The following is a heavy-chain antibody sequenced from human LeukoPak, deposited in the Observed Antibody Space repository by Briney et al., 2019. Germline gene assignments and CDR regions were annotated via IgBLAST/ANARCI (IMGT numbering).Heavy chain of an antibody. J-gene: IGHJ4*02. CDR1: GGSFSGYY. V-gene: IGHV4-34*01. CDR3: ARGRNPYDYVWGSYRYYFDY. Sequence: SETLSLTCAVYGGSFSGYYWSWIRQPPGKGLEWIGEINHSGSTNYNPSLKSRVTISVDTSKNQFSLKLSSVTAADTAVYYCARGRNPYDYVWGSYRYYFDYWGQGTLVTVSS. CDR2: INHSGST. D-gene: IGHD3-16*02.